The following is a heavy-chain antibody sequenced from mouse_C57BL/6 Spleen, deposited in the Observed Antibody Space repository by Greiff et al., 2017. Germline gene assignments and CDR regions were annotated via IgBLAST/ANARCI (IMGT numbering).Heavy chain of an antibody. D-gene: IGHD1-1*01. J-gene: IGHJ1*03. CDR3: ARNHYYGSSYDWYFDV. V-gene: IGHV14-3*01. Sequence: VQLQQSVAELVRPGASVKLSCTASGFNIKNTYMHWVKQRPEQGLEWIGRIDPANGNTKYAPKFQGKATITADTSSNTAYLQLSSLTSEDTAIYYSARNHYYGSSYDWYFDVWGTGTTVTVSS. CDR2: IDPANGNT. CDR1: GFNIKNTY.